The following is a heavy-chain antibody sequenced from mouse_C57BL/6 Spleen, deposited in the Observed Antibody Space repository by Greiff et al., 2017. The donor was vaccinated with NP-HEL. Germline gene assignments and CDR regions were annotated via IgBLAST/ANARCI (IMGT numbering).Heavy chain of an antibody. Sequence: ESGPELVKPGASVKISCKASGYAFSSSWMNWVKQRPGKGLEWIGRIYPGDGDTNYNGKFKGKATLTADKSSSTAYMQLSSLTSEDSAVYFCARDGSSYGYWGQGTLVTVSA. J-gene: IGHJ3*01. V-gene: IGHV1-82*01. D-gene: IGHD1-1*01. CDR3: ARDGSSYGY. CDR1: GYAFSSSW. CDR2: IYPGDGDT.